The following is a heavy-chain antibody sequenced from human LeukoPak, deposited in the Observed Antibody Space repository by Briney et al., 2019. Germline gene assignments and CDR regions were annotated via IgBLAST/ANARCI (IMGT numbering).Heavy chain of an antibody. J-gene: IGHJ3*02. CDR3: ATREMATIQDAFDI. D-gene: IGHD5-24*01. CDR2: FDPEDGET. CDR1: GYTLTELS. Sequence: ASVKVSCKVSGYTLTELSMHWVRQAPGKGLEWMGGFDPEDGETIYAQKFQGRVTMTEDTSTDTAYMELSSLRSEDTAVYYCATREMATIQDAFDIWGQGTMVTVSS. V-gene: IGHV1-24*01.